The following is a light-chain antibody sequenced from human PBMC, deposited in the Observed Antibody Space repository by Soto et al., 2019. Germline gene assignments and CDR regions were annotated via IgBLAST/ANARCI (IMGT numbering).Light chain of an antibody. Sequence: DIQMTQSPSTLSASVGDRVTITCRASQSISSWLAWYQQKPGKAPKLLIYDASSLESGVPSRLSGSGSGTEFTLTISSLQPDDFATYYCQQYNSYSELTFGGGTKVDIK. J-gene: IGKJ4*01. CDR1: QSISSW. CDR3: QQYNSYSELT. CDR2: DAS. V-gene: IGKV1-5*01.